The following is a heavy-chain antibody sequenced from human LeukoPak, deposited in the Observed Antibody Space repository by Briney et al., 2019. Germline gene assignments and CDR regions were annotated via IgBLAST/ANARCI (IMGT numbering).Heavy chain of an antibody. J-gene: IGHJ4*02. Sequence: GGSLRLSCAASGFTFSSYAMSWVRQAPGKGLEWVSTISGSGGNTYYADSVKGRFTISRDNSKNTLYLQMNSLRAEDTAVYYCAKESEGITMIVVVNGIDYWGQGTLVTVSS. CDR2: ISGSGGNT. V-gene: IGHV3-23*01. D-gene: IGHD3-22*01. CDR3: AKESEGITMIVVVNGIDY. CDR1: GFTFSSYA.